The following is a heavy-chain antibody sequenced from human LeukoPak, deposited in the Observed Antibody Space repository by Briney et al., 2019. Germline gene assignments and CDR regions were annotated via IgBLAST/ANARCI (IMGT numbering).Heavy chain of an antibody. V-gene: IGHV4-59*01. CDR3: ARGRLYYDFWSGYYFDY. CDR1: GGSISSYY. D-gene: IGHD3-3*01. J-gene: IGHJ4*02. Sequence: SETLSLTCTVSGGSISSYYWSWIRQPPGKGLEWIGYIYYSGSTNYNPSLKSRVTISVDTSKNQFSLKLSSVTAADTAVYYCARGRLYYDFWSGYYFDYWGQGTLVTVSS. CDR2: IYYSGST.